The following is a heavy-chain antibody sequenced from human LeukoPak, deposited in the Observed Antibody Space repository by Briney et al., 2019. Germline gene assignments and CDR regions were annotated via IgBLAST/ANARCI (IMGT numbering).Heavy chain of an antibody. D-gene: IGHD3-10*01. CDR2: ISDSGGST. Sequence: PGGSLRLSCAASGFTFSSYAMSWVRQAPGKGLEWVSAISDSGGSTYYADSVKGRFTISRDNSKNTLYLQMNSLRAEDTAVYYCAGGVWFGDINYWGQGTLVTVSS. V-gene: IGHV3-23*01. CDR1: GFTFSSYA. CDR3: AGGVWFGDINY. J-gene: IGHJ4*02.